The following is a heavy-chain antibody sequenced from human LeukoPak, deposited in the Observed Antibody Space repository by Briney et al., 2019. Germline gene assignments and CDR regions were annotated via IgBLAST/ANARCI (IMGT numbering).Heavy chain of an antibody. CDR3: ARYFRKRGGPTGGDAFDI. CDR1: GFTFSSYS. V-gene: IGHV3-21*01. D-gene: IGHD1-14*01. J-gene: IGHJ3*02. Sequence: PGGSLRLSCAASGFTFSSYSMNWVRQAPGKGLEWVSSTSSSSSYIYYADSVKGRFTISRDNAKNSLYLQMNSLRAEDTAVYYCARYFRKRGGPTGGDAFDIWGQGTMVTVSS. CDR2: TSSSSSYI.